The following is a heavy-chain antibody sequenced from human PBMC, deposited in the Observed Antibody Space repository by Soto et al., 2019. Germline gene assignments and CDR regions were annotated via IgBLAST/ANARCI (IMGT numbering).Heavy chain of an antibody. V-gene: IGHV4-59*01. CDR1: GGSISGFY. D-gene: IGHD6-13*01. J-gene: IGHJ5*02. CDR3: AKTSTAANRNWFDP. Sequence: PSETLSLTCSVSGGSISGFYWSWIRQSPGKGLEWIAYIYSSGSTNYNPSLKSRATISVDTSKNHFSLELTSVTAADTAIYYCAKTSTAANRNWFDPWGQGTLVTVSS. CDR2: IYSSGST.